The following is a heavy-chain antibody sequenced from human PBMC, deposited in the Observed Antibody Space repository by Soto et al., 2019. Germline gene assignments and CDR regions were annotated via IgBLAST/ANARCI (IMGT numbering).Heavy chain of an antibody. CDR2: INAGNGNT. CDR1: GYTFTSYG. V-gene: IGHV1-3*01. Sequence: GASVKVSCKASGYTFTSYGISWVRQAPGQRLEWMGWINAGNGNTKYSQKFQGRATISRDTSARTAYMELSSLRSEDSAVYFCAREEDGTTFYYGMDVWGQGTTVTVSS. J-gene: IGHJ6*02. CDR3: AREEDGTTFYYGMDV. D-gene: IGHD1-7*01.